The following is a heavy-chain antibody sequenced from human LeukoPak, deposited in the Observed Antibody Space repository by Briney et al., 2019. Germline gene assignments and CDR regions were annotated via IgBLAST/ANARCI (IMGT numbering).Heavy chain of an antibody. D-gene: IGHD2-21*01. V-gene: IGHV4-59*01. CDR3: AESIGDGLVDI. CDR1: GGSLSSYY. Sequence: SETLSLTCTVSGGSLSSYYWSWIRQPPGKGLEWIGYIYYSGSTNYNPSLKRRATISLDTSKNQFSLNLNSATAAATAGHSCAESIGDGLVDIWGQGTMVTVSS. J-gene: IGHJ3*02. CDR2: IYYSGST.